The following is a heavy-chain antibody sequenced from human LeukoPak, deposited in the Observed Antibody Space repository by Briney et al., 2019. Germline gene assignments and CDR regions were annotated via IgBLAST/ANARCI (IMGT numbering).Heavy chain of an antibody. V-gene: IGHV4-39*01. CDR2: IYYSGST. D-gene: IGHD6-19*01. J-gene: IGHJ4*02. Sequence: SETLSLTCTVSGGSISSSSYYWGWIRQPPGKGLEWIGNIYYSGSTYYNPSLKSRVTIPADTSKNQFSLKLSSVTAADSAMYYCARLGSSAPLYYFDYWGQGTLVTVSS. CDR3: ARLGSSAPLYYFDY. CDR1: GGSISSSSYY.